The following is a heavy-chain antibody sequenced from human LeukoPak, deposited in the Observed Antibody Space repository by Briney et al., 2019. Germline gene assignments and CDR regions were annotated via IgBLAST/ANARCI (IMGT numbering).Heavy chain of an antibody. V-gene: IGHV3-66*04. Sequence: GGSLRLSCAASGFAVSSNYMSWVRQAPGKGLEWVSVIYSGGSTYYADSVKGRFTISRDNSKNTLYLQMNSLRAEDTAVYYCASQYSSSWYYYYGMDVWGQGTRSPSP. CDR1: GFAVSSNY. J-gene: IGHJ6*02. D-gene: IGHD6-13*01. CDR2: IYSGGST. CDR3: ASQYSSSWYYYYGMDV.